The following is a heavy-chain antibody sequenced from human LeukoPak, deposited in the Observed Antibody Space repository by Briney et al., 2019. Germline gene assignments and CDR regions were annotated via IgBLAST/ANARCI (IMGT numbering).Heavy chain of an antibody. Sequence: ASVKVSCKVSGYTLTELSMHWVRQAPGKGLEWMGGFDPEDGETIYAQKFQGRVTMTEDTSTDTAYMELSSLRSEDTAVYYCARGPPIGVVIIGYYYYGMDVWGQGTTVTVSS. J-gene: IGHJ6*02. CDR3: ARGPPIGVVIIGYYYYGMDV. D-gene: IGHD3-3*01. CDR2: FDPEDGET. CDR1: GYTLTELS. V-gene: IGHV1-24*01.